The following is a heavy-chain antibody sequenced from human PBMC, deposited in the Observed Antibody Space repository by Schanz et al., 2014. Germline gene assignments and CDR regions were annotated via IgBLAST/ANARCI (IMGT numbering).Heavy chain of an antibody. D-gene: IGHD2-21*01. Sequence: QVQLLQFGGGVVQPGRSLRLSCAAYGFTLSSYAMHWVRQAPGKGLEWVAVIWYDENNKYYADSVKGRFTMSRDNSKNTLYLQMNSLRAEDTAVYYCARANCRRKINFDYWGRGTLVTVSS. V-gene: IGHV3-33*08. J-gene: IGHJ4*02. CDR3: ARANCRRKINFDY. CDR1: GFTLSSYA. CDR2: IWYDENNK.